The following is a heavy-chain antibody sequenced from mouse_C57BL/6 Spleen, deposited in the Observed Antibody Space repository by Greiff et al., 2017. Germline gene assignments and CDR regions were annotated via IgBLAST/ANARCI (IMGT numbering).Heavy chain of an antibody. CDR3: ARDYYDEGYYARDY. D-gene: IGHD2-4*01. CDR2: IYPGSGST. J-gene: IGHJ4*01. CDR1: GYTFTSYW. V-gene: IGHV1-55*01. Sequence: QVQLQQPGAELVKPGASVKMSCKASGYTFTSYWITWVKQRPGQGLEWIGDIYPGSGSTNYNEKFKSKATLTVDTSSSTAYMQLSSLTSEDSAVYYCARDYYDEGYYARDYWGGGSSVSGSS.